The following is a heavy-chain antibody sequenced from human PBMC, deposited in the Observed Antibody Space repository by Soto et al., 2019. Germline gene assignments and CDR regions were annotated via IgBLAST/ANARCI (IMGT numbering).Heavy chain of an antibody. D-gene: IGHD2-21*02. Sequence: LLKQSQTLSLTCAISGDSVSSNSATWHWIRQSPSRGLEWLGRTYYRSKWYNDYALSVKSRITLNPDTSNNQFSLQLNSVTPEDTAVYYCARGVMVTAIRFDYWGPGTLVTVSS. CDR1: GDSVSSNSAT. CDR2: TYYRSKWYN. CDR3: ARGVMVTAIRFDY. J-gene: IGHJ4*02. V-gene: IGHV6-1*01.